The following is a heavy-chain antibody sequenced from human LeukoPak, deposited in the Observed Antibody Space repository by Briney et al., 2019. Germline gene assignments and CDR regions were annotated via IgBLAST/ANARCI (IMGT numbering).Heavy chain of an antibody. D-gene: IGHD3-3*01. CDR2: INPNSGGT. J-gene: IGHJ6*02. CDR1: GYTFTGYY. CDR3: ARGHRSHYDFWSGAYYYGMDV. V-gene: IGHV1-2*04. Sequence: ASVKVSCKASGYTFTGYYMHWVRQAPGQGLEWMGWINPNSGGTNYAQKFQGWVTMTRDTSISTAYMELSRLRSDDTAVYYCARGHRSHYDFWSGAYYYGMDVWGQGTTVTVSS.